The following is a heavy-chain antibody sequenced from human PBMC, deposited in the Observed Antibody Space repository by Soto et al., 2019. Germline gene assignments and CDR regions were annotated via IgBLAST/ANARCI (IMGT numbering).Heavy chain of an antibody. V-gene: IGHV1-69*13. J-gene: IGHJ4*02. Sequence: SVKVSCRAPGGPLRDYAFSLVRQAPGQGLEWMGGIIPIFGKANYEQRFQGRLTITADESTSTAYMELNSLRSEDTAVYFCARDLYINWYYPLDSWGQGTLVTVSS. CDR1: GGPLRDYA. CDR2: IIPIFGKA. CDR3: ARDLYINWYYPLDS. D-gene: IGHD1-7*01.